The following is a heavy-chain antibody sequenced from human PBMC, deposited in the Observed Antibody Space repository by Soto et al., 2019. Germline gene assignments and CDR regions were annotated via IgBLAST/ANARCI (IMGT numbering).Heavy chain of an antibody. CDR3: ARVNAKNHWTTGYYYGMDV. V-gene: IGHV1-2*02. Sequence: ASVKVSCKASGYTFTGYYVHWVRQAAGHVLEWMGWINPNSGVTNYAQKFQGRVTMTRDTSISTAYMDLSRLTSDDTAVYYCARVNAKNHWTTGYYYGMDVWGQGTTVTVSS. CDR1: GYTFTGYY. D-gene: IGHD1-1*01. CDR2: INPNSGVT. J-gene: IGHJ6*02.